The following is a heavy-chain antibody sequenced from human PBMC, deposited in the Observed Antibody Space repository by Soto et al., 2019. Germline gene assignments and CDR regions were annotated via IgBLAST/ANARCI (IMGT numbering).Heavy chain of an antibody. Sequence: ASVKVSCKASGYTFTSYGISWVRQAPGQGLEWMGWISAYNGNTNYAQKLQGRVTMTTDTSTSTAYMELRSLRSDDTAVYYCARELQWLGGYYYYYGMDVWGQGTTVTVSS. D-gene: IGHD6-19*01. V-gene: IGHV1-18*01. CDR1: GYTFTSYG. CDR2: ISAYNGNT. J-gene: IGHJ6*02. CDR3: ARELQWLGGYYYYYGMDV.